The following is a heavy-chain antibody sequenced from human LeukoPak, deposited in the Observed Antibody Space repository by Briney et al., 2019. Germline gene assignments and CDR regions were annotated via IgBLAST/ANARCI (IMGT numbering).Heavy chain of an antibody. CDR3: ARGTVGAYFQH. J-gene: IGHJ1*01. CDR2: IYYSGST. D-gene: IGHD1-26*01. CDR1: GGSISSYY. V-gene: IGHV4-59*01. Sequence: PSETLSLTCTVSGGSISSYYWSWIRQPPGKGLEWIGYIYYSGSTNYNPSLKSRVTISVDTSKNKFSLKLSSVTAADTAVYYCARGTVGAYFQHWGQGTLVTVSS.